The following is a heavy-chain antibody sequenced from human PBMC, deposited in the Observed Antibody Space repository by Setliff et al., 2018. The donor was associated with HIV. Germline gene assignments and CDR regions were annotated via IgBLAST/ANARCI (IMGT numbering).Heavy chain of an antibody. CDR3: ARVKYNSGWLRPPHYFDN. J-gene: IGHJ4*02. D-gene: IGHD6-19*01. CDR1: RGTFSSFA. V-gene: IGHV1-69*13. CDR2: IIPTFGTS. Sequence: SVKVSCKTSRGTFSSFALSWVRQAPGQGLEWMGGIIPTFGTSNYAQKFQGRVTITADESMTTAYMELSGLKYEDTAVYYCARVKYNSGWLRPPHYFDNWGQGALGTVSS.